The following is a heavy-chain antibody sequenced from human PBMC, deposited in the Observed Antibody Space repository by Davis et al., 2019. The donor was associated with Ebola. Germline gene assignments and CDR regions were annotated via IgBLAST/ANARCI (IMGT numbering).Heavy chain of an antibody. CDR2: IKSKIDGGTT. V-gene: IGHV3-15*01. Sequence: GESLKISCAASGFTFSNAWMSWVRQAPGKGLEWVGRIKSKIDGGTTDHAAPVKGRFTISRDDSKYTLYLQMNSLKTEDTAVYYCTTDRPQDYGDNVQDYWGQGTLVTVSS. CDR1: GFTFSNAW. CDR3: TTDRPQDYGDNVQDY. D-gene: IGHD4-17*01. J-gene: IGHJ4*02.